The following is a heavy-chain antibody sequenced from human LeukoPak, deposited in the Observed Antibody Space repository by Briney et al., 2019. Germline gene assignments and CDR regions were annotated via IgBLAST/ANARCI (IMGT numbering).Heavy chain of an antibody. CDR1: GFTFSSYE. V-gene: IGHV3-48*03. CDR3: ARYSGYDILSGYPPPGYFDY. Sequence: PGGSLRLSCAASGFTFSSYEMNWVRQAPGNGLEWVSYISSSGSTIYYADSVKGRFTISRDNAKNSLYLQMNSLRAEDTAVYYCARYSGYDILSGYPPPGYFDYWGQGTLVTVSS. D-gene: IGHD3-9*01. CDR2: ISSSGSTI. J-gene: IGHJ4*02.